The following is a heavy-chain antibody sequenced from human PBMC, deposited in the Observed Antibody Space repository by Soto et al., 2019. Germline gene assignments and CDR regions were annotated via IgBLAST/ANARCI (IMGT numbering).Heavy chain of an antibody. Sequence: SETLSLTCGVSGYSISSGYYWGWIRQPPGKGLEWIGSVYHSGTTYYNPSLKSRVTISLDTSKNQFSLRLTSVTAADTAMYFCTRSLYSSSWYAGSWGQGTLVTGSS. V-gene: IGHV4-38-2*01. CDR3: TRSLYSSSWYAGS. J-gene: IGHJ4*02. D-gene: IGHD6-13*01. CDR1: GYSISSGYY. CDR2: VYHSGTT.